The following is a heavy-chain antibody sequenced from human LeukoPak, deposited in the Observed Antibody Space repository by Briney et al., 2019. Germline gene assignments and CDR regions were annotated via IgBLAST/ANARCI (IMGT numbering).Heavy chain of an antibody. Sequence: GGSLRLSCAASGFNFFNFWMTWVRQAPGKGLEWVANIKQDGSETYYADSVKGRFTISRDNARNSVSLQINTLRVDDTAVYYXXXXXGSRSSGIFDYWGQGSLVTVSS. CDR3: XXXXGSRSSGIFDY. J-gene: IGHJ4*02. CDR1: GFNFFNFW. D-gene: IGHD6-6*01. CDR2: IKQDGSET. V-gene: IGHV3-7*01.